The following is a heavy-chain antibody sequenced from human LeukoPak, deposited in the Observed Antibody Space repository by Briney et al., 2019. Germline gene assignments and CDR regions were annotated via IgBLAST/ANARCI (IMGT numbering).Heavy chain of an antibody. CDR3: ARDVDSSGLNWFDP. CDR2: IIPIFGIA. Sequence: ASVKVSCKASGGTFSGCAISWVRQAPGQGLEWMGRIIPIFGIANYAQKFQGGVTITADKSTSTAYMELSSLRSEDTAVYYCARDVDSSGLNWFDPWGQATLVTVSS. D-gene: IGHD6-19*01. CDR1: GGTFSGCA. V-gene: IGHV1-69*04. J-gene: IGHJ5*02.